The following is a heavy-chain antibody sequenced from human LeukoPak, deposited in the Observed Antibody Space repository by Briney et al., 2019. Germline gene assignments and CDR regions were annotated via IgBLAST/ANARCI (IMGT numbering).Heavy chain of an antibody. V-gene: IGHV3-64D*06. J-gene: IGHJ6*02. D-gene: IGHD6-19*01. Sequence: PGGSLRLSCSASGFTFSSYAMHWVRQAPGKGLEYVSAISSNGGSTYYADSVKGRFTISRDNSKNTLCLQMSSLRAEDTAVYYCVKIAVAGANYYYYYGMDVWGQGTTVTVSS. CDR1: GFTFSSYA. CDR3: VKIAVAGANYYYYYGMDV. CDR2: ISSNGGST.